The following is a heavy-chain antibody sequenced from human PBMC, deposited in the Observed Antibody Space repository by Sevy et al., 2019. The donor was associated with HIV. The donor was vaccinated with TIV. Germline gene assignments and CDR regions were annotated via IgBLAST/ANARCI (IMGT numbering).Heavy chain of an antibody. V-gene: IGHV4-4*07. Sequence: SETLSLTCTVSGGSISSYYWSWIRQPAGKGLEWIGRIYTSGNTKYTPSLKSRVTMSVDTSKNQFSLKLSSVTAADTAVYYCARDIVVVVAAISVNYGMDVWGQGTTVTVS. CDR3: ARDIVVVVAAISVNYGMDV. J-gene: IGHJ6*02. CDR1: GGSISSYY. D-gene: IGHD2-15*01. CDR2: IYTSGNT.